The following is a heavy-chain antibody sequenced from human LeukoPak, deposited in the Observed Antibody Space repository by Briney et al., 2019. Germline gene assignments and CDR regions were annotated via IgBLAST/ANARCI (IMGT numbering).Heavy chain of an antibody. Sequence: GGSLRLSCAASGFTFSSYAMHWVRQAPGKGLEWVAVISYDGSNKYYADSVKGRFTISRDNSKNTLYLHMNSLRAEDTAVYYCAKEGQIYGSGSYPDAFDIWGQGTMVTVSS. J-gene: IGHJ3*02. V-gene: IGHV3-30*04. D-gene: IGHD3-10*01. CDR1: GFTFSSYA. CDR2: ISYDGSNK. CDR3: AKEGQIYGSGSYPDAFDI.